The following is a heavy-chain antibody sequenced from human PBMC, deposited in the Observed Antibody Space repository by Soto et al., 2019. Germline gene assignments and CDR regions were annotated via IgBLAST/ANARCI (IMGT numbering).Heavy chain of an antibody. CDR1: GGSISRGGYA. J-gene: IGHJ4*02. V-gene: IGHV4-30-2*01. D-gene: IGHD1-26*01. Sequence: QLQLQESGSGLVKPSQTLSLTCAVSGGSISRGGYAWSCIRQPPGKGLEWIGYIYHRGSTYYNPSLKSRGTISVDRSKNHLSLKLSSVTAADTAVYYCARAVSCGHEDYWGQGALV. CDR2: IYHRGST. CDR3: ARAVSCGHEDY.